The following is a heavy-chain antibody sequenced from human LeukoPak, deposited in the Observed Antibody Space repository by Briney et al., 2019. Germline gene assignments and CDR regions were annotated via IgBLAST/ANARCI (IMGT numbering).Heavy chain of an antibody. D-gene: IGHD3-3*01. J-gene: IGHJ4*02. Sequence: GGSLRLSCAASGFTFDDYGMSWVRQAPGKGLEWVSGINWNGGSTGYADSVKGRFTISRDNAKNSLYLQMNSLRAEDTALYYCARVGRATRFWSGYYAAHFDCWGQGTLVTVSS. CDR3: ARVGRATRFWSGYYAAHFDC. CDR1: GFTFDDYG. V-gene: IGHV3-20*04. CDR2: INWNGGST.